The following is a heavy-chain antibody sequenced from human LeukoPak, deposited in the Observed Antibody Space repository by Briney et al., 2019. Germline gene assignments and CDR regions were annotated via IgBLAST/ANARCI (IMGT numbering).Heavy chain of an antibody. J-gene: IGHJ4*02. CDR2: INPSGGST. V-gene: IGHV1-46*01. Sequence: ASVKLSCKASGYSCTSYYMHWVRQAPGQGLEWMGIINPSGGSTSYAQKFQCRVTMTRDTSTSTVYMELSSLRSEDTAVYYCARGYRSSWYVEWGQGTLVTVSS. CDR1: GYSCTSYY. D-gene: IGHD6-13*01. CDR3: ARGYRSSWYVE.